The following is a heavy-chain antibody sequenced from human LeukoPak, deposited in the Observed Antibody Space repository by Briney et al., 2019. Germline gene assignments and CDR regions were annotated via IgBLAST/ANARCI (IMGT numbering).Heavy chain of an antibody. V-gene: IGHV4-34*01. Sequence: PSETLSLTCAVYGGSFSGYYWSWIRQPPGKGLEWIGEINHSGSTNYNPSLKSRVTISGDTSKNQFSLKVRSVTAADTAVYYCARNRGYNYGYSFDSWGQGTLVTVSS. CDR1: GGSFSGYY. CDR2: INHSGST. D-gene: IGHD5-18*01. J-gene: IGHJ4*02. CDR3: ARNRGYNYGYSFDS.